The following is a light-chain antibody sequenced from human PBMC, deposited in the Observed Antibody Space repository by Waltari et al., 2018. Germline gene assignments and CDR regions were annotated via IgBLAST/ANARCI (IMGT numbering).Light chain of an antibody. Sequence: DIQMTQSPSSLSACVGDRVTITCQASQDISNYLNWYQQKPGKAPKLLIYDASNLETGVPSRFSGSGSGTDFTFTISSLQPEDIATYYCQQYDNLPFTFGGGTKVEIK. J-gene: IGKJ4*01. CDR3: QQYDNLPFT. V-gene: IGKV1-33*01. CDR2: DAS. CDR1: QDISNY.